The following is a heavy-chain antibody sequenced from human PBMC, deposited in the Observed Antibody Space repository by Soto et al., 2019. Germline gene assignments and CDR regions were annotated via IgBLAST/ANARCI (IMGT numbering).Heavy chain of an antibody. Sequence: PGGSLRLSCAASGFTFSSYDMHWVRQATGKGLEWVSAIGTAGDTYYPGSVKGRFTISRENAKNSLYLQMNSLRAGDTAVYYCAREKYYYDSSGYYRYFDYWGQGTLVTVS. CDR2: IGTAGDT. CDR1: GFTFSSYD. V-gene: IGHV3-13*04. D-gene: IGHD3-22*01. J-gene: IGHJ4*02. CDR3: AREKYYYDSSGYYRYFDY.